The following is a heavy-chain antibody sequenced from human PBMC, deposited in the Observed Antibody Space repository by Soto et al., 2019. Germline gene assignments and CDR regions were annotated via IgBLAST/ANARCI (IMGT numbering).Heavy chain of an antibody. Sequence: QPGGSLRLSCGASGFTFSSYEMNWVRQAPGKGLEWVSYISSSGNTIYYADSVKGRFTISRDNAKNSLYLQMNSLRAEDTAVYYCARDRAGVRATDYFDYWGQGTLVTVSS. CDR1: GFTFSSYE. CDR3: ARDRAGVRATDYFDY. CDR2: ISSSGNTI. D-gene: IGHD2-8*01. J-gene: IGHJ4*02. V-gene: IGHV3-48*03.